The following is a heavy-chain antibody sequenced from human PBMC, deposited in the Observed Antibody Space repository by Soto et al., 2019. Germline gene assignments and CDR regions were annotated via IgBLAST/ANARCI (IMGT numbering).Heavy chain of an antibody. J-gene: IGHJ3*02. CDR3: ARPPTGDAFDI. Sequence: QLQLQESGPGLVKPSETLSLTCTVSGGSISSSSYYWGWIRQPPGKGLEWIGSIYYSGSTYYNPSLKSRVTISVDTSKNQFSLKLSSVTAADTAVYYCARPPTGDAFDIWGQGTMVTVSS. V-gene: IGHV4-39*01. CDR1: GGSISSSSYY. CDR2: IYYSGST.